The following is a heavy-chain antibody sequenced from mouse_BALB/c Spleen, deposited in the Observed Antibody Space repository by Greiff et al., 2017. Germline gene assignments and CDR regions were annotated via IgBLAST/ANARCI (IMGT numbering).Heavy chain of an antibody. CDR2: ISSGGSYT. CDR3: RRDGDGCDDWFAY. Sequence: EVNLMEPGGGLVKPGGSLKLSCAASGFTFSSYTMSWVRQTPEKRLEWVATISSGGSYTYYPDSVKGRFTISRDNAKNTLYLQMSSLKSEDTAMYYCRRDGDGCDDWFAYWGQGTLVTVSA. CDR1: GFTFSSYT. J-gene: IGHJ3*01. V-gene: IGHV5-6-4*01. D-gene: IGHD2-3*01.